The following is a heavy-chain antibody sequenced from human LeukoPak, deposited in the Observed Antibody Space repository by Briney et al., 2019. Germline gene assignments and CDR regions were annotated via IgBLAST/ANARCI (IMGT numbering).Heavy chain of an antibody. CDR3: ARVRDDYTYFDC. CDR1: GFTFSSYW. Sequence: GGSLRLSCAASGFTFSSYWMHWVRQAPGKGLMWVSRINSDGSRTTYADSVRGRFTISRDNAKSTLYLQMNSLRAEDTAVYYRARVRDDYTYFDCWGQGTLVTVSS. V-gene: IGHV3-74*01. D-gene: IGHD4-11*01. J-gene: IGHJ4*02. CDR2: INSDGSRT.